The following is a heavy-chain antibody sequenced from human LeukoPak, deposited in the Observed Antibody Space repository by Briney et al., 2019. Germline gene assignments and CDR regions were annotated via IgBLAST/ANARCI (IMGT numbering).Heavy chain of an antibody. CDR3: ARASQDTAMAFDY. Sequence: GRSLRLSCAASGFSFSSYAMHWVRQAPGKGLEWVAVISYDGSNKYYADSVKGRFSISRDNSKNTLYLQMNSLRAEDTAVYYCARASQDTAMAFDYWGQGTLVTVSS. V-gene: IGHV3-30-3*01. J-gene: IGHJ4*02. CDR2: ISYDGSNK. D-gene: IGHD5-18*01. CDR1: GFSFSSYA.